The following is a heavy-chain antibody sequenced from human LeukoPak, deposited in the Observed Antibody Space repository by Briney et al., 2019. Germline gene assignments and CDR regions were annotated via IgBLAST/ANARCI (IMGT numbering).Heavy chain of an antibody. CDR3: ARSLTIAADWFDP. CDR2: IYYSGST. D-gene: IGHD6-13*01. CDR1: GGSISSYY. J-gene: IGHJ5*02. V-gene: IGHV4-59*01. Sequence: SETLSLTCTVSGGSISSYYWSWIRQTPGKGLEWIGYIYYSGSTNYNPSLKSRVTISVDTSKNQFSLKLSSVTAADTAVYYCARSLTIAADWFDPWGQGTLVTVSS.